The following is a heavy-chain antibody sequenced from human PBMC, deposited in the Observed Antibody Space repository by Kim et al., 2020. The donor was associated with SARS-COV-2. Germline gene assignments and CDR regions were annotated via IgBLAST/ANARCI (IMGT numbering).Heavy chain of an antibody. CDR2: SSGGTI. D-gene: IGHD2-21*01. CDR3: ARRDGDF. V-gene: IGHV3-11*01. Sequence: SSGGTIYYADSVKGRFTTSRDNAKNSLYLQMDSLRVEDTAMYYCARRDGDFWGQGTLVTVSS. J-gene: IGHJ4*02.